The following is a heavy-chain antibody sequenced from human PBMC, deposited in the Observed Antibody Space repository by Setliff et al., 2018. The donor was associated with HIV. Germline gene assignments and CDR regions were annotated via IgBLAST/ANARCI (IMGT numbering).Heavy chain of an antibody. CDR3: VRDTTSGWMLTN. CDR2: LNNDGTTI. CDR1: GFTFSTYG. V-gene: IGHV3-48*04. D-gene: IGHD6-25*01. Sequence: GGSLRLSCAASGFTFSTYGLNWVRQAPGKGLEWISYLNNDGTTIYYADSVRSRFTISRDNARDSLYLQMNSLRAEDTAVYYCVRDTTSGWMLTNWGQGTLVTVPS. J-gene: IGHJ4*02.